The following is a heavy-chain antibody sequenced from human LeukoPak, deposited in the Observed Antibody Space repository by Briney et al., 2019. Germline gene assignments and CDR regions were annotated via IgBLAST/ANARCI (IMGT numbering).Heavy chain of an antibody. CDR2: ISFSGTTT. Sequence: GGSLRLSCAASGITFSSYSMSWVRQAPGKGLEWVSSISFSGTTTYYADSVKGRFTVSRDNAKNSLYLQMNSLRAEGTAVYYCARGDYDFWSGYYRGMSSDYWGQGTLVTVSS. J-gene: IGHJ4*02. CDR3: ARGDYDFWSGYYRGMSSDY. CDR1: GITFSSYS. D-gene: IGHD3-3*01. V-gene: IGHV3-23*01.